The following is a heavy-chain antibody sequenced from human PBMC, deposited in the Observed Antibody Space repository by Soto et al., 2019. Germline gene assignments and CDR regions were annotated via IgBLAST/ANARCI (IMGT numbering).Heavy chain of an antibody. J-gene: IGHJ6*02. CDR1: GGSFSGYY. Sequence: LSLTCAVYGGSFSGYYWSWIRQPPGKGLEWIGEINHSGSTNYNPSLKSRVTISVDTSKNQFSLKLSSVTAADTAVYYCARAIYYYGMDVWGQGTTVTVSS. V-gene: IGHV4-34*01. CDR2: INHSGST. CDR3: ARAIYYYGMDV.